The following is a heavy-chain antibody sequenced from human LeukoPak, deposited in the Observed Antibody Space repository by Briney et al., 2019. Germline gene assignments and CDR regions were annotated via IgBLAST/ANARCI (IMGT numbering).Heavy chain of an antibody. J-gene: IGHJ6*02. CDR2: IYYSGST. Sequence: SETLSLTCTVSGGSISSSSYYWGWIRQPPGKGLEWIGSIYYSGSTYYNPSLKSRVTISVDTSKNQFSLKLSSVPAADTAVYYCARLVLTGYYSLLDYYYYYGMDVWGQGTTVTVSS. V-gene: IGHV4-39*01. CDR3: ARLVLTGYYSLLDYYYYYGMDV. D-gene: IGHD3-9*01. CDR1: GGSISSSSYY.